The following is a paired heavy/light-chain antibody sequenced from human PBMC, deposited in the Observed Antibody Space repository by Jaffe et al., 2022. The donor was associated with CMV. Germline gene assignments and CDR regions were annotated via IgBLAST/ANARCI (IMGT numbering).Light chain of an antibody. CDR3: QQYYSGPPT. Sequence: DIVMTQSPDSLAVSLGERATINCKSSQNILYSSDNKNYLAWYQQKPGQPPKLLVYWASTRESGVPDRFSGSGSATDFTLTITTLQAEDVAVYYCQQYYSGPPTFGQGTRLEI. V-gene: IGKV4-1*01. CDR1: QNILYSSDNKNY. J-gene: IGKJ5*01. CDR2: WAS.
Heavy chain of an antibody. CDR1: GGSFSDYF. J-gene: IGHJ4*02. V-gene: IGHV4-34*01. Sequence: QVQLQQWGAGLLKPSETLSLTCAVYGGSFSDYFWSWIRQPPGKGLEWIGEINHSGANYNPSLRSRVTLSVDTSKTQFSLKLTSVTAADTAMYYCARGSSGYLPFDYWGQGNLVTVSS. CDR2: INHSGA. CDR3: ARGSSGYLPFDY. D-gene: IGHD3-22*01.